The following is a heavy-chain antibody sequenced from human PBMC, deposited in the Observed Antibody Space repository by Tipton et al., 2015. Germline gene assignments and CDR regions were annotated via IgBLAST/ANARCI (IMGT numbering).Heavy chain of an antibody. D-gene: IGHD3-9*01. J-gene: IGHJ4*02. V-gene: IGHV4-59*08. CDR3: ACHDYDLFTRDYQTVDY. Sequence: TLSLTCSVSSDSISKYYWSWIRQPPGKELEWIGYIQYSGSTNYNPSLKSRVTISVDTSKTQFSLKMSSVTAADTAVYYCACHDYDLFTRDYQTVDYWGQGTLVTVSS. CDR2: IQYSGST. CDR1: SDSISKYY.